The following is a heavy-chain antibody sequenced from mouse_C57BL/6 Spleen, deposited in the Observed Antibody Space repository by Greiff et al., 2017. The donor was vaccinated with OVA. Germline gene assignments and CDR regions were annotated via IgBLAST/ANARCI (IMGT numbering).Heavy chain of an antibody. D-gene: IGHD2-10*02. CDR3: AREARGMDYAMDY. CDR1: GYTFTSYW. Sequence: QVQLKQPGAELVKPGASVKMSCKASGYTFTSYWITWVKQRPGQGLEWIGDIYPGSGSTNYNEKFKSKATLTVDTSSSTAYMQLSSLTSEDSAVYYCAREARGMDYAMDYWGQGTSVTVSS. J-gene: IGHJ4*01. CDR2: IYPGSGST. V-gene: IGHV1-55*01.